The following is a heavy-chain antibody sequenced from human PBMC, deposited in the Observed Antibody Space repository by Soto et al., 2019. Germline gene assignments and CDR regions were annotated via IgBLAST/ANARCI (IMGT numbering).Heavy chain of an antibody. CDR1: GFTFSSYA. CDR2: ISGSGDKT. CDR3: ATDYAILSAQLSH. Sequence: EGQLLESGGGLVQPGGSLRLSCAVSGFTFSSYAMTWVRQAPGKGLEWVLDISGSGDKTDYADSVKGRYTISRDNSKNTLYLQMTSLRADDTAVYYCATDYAILSAQLSHWGQGTLVTVSS. D-gene: IGHD2-2*01. J-gene: IGHJ4*02. V-gene: IGHV3-23*01.